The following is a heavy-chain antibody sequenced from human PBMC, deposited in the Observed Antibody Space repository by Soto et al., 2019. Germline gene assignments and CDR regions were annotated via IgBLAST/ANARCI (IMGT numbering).Heavy chain of an antibody. J-gene: IGHJ6*02. D-gene: IGHD3-10*01. CDR2: IYYSGST. CDR3: ARALLWFGELSTYYYYGMDV. Sequence: QVQLQESGPGLVKPSQTLSLTCTVSGGSISSGGYYWSWIRQHPGKGLEWIGYIYYSGSTYYNPSLKSRVTISVDTSKNQFSLKLSSVTAADTAVYYCARALLWFGELSTYYYYGMDVWGQGTTVTVSS. V-gene: IGHV4-31*03. CDR1: GGSISSGGYY.